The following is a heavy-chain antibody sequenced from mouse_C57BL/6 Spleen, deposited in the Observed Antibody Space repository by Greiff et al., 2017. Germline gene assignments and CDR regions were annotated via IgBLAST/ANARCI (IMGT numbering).Heavy chain of an antibody. D-gene: IGHD1-1*01. Sequence: EVQLQQSGAELVRPGASVKLSCTASGFNIKDYYMHWVKQRPEQGLEWIGRIDPEDGDTEYAPKFQGKATMTADTSSNTAYLQLSRLTSEDTAVYYCTPGSSLLYFDVWGTGTTVTVSS. CDR2: IDPEDGDT. CDR3: TPGSSLLYFDV. CDR1: GFNIKDYY. J-gene: IGHJ1*03. V-gene: IGHV14-1*01.